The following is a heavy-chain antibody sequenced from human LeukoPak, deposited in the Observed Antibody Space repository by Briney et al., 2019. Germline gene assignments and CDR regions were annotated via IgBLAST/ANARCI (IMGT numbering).Heavy chain of an antibody. Sequence: SETLSLTCAVYGGSFNGFYWSWIRQPPGKGLEWIGEINHSGITNYNPSLKSGVTISVAASKHQCCLKLSSVTAADTAVYYCARSDLYGDYPPGKYWGQGTLVTVSS. CDR1: GGSFNGFY. CDR3: ARSDLYGDYPPGKY. J-gene: IGHJ4*02. V-gene: IGHV4-34*01. D-gene: IGHD4-17*01. CDR2: INHSGIT.